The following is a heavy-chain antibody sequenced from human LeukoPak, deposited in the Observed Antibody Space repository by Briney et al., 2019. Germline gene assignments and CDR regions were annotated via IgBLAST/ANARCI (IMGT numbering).Heavy chain of an antibody. D-gene: IGHD6-13*01. Sequence: GGSLRLSCAASGFTFSSYWMHWVRQAPGKGLVWVSRINSDGSSTGYADSVKGRFTISRDNAKNSLYLQMNSLRAEDTAVYYCARDRMRTSGYSSSWHHFDYCGQGTLVTVSS. J-gene: IGHJ4*02. CDR3: ARDRMRTSGYSSSWHHFDY. CDR2: INSDGSST. V-gene: IGHV3-74*01. CDR1: GFTFSSYW.